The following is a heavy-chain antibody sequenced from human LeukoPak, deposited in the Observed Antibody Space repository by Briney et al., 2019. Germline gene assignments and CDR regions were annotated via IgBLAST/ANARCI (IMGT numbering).Heavy chain of an antibody. Sequence: SETLSLTCTVSGGSISSYYWSWIRQPPGKGLEWIGYIYYSGSINYNPSLKSRVTISVDTSKNQFSLKLSSVTAADTAVYYCARQVEESYSGYDAHFDYWGQGTLVTVSS. V-gene: IGHV4-59*08. CDR2: IYYSGSI. CDR3: ARQVEESYSGYDAHFDY. J-gene: IGHJ4*02. CDR1: GGSISSYY. D-gene: IGHD5-12*01.